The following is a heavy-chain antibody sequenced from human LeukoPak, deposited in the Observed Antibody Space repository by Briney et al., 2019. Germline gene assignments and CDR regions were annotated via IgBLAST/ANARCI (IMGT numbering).Heavy chain of an antibody. Sequence: SETLSLTCTVSGYSISSGYCWGWIRQPPGKGLEWIGSIYHSGSTYYNPSLKSRVTISVDTSKNQFSLKLSSVTAADTAVYYCARGEWELLRGLDYWGQGTLVTVSS. CDR1: GYSISSGYC. CDR3: ARGEWELLRGLDY. D-gene: IGHD1-26*01. CDR2: IYHSGST. V-gene: IGHV4-38-2*02. J-gene: IGHJ4*02.